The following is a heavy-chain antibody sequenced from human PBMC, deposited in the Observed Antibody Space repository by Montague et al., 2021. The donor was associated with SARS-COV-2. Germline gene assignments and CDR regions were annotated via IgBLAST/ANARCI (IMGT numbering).Heavy chain of an antibody. CDR2: VHDIESS. D-gene: IGHD5-12*01. CDR3: ARDVGKGFSGYETEGGFDY. CDR1: GGSISRYF. J-gene: IGHJ4*02. V-gene: IGHV4-59*12. Sequence: SETLSLTCTVSGGSISRYFWNWIRQTPGKGLEWMGYVHDIESSIHNPSLQSRITILLDTSKNQFSLKLTSVTAANTAVYWCARDVGKGFSGYETEGGFDYWGQGTLVSDSS.